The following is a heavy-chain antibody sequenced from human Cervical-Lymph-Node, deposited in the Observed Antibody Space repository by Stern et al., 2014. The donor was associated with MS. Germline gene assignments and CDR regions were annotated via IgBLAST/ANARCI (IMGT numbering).Heavy chain of an antibody. CDR3: ARDLAPGIRGYYA. V-gene: IGHV3-7*01. Sequence: EVQLEESGGGLVQPGESLRLSCAASGFTFSNYWMYWVRQAPGQGLEWVASINEDGSQKYYVDSVKGRFTISRDNAKNSLYLQMVSLGAEDTAVYYCARDLAPGIRGYYAWGQGTLVTVSS. CDR1: GFTFSNYW. CDR2: INEDGSQK. J-gene: IGHJ4*02. D-gene: IGHD1-26*01.